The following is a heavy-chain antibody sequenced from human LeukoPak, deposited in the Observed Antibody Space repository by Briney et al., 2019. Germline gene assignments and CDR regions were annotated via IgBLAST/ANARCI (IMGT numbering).Heavy chain of an antibody. V-gene: IGHV3-74*01. Sequence: GGSLRLSCAASGFTFSNYWMHWVRQAPGKGLVWVSRINRDGSSRNYADPVKGRFTISRDNAKNTLYLQMNSLRAEDTAVYYCASASSHRIAAGGDYWGQGTLVTVSS. D-gene: IGHD6-13*01. J-gene: IGHJ4*02. CDR2: INRDGSSR. CDR3: ASASSHRIAAGGDY. CDR1: GFTFSNYW.